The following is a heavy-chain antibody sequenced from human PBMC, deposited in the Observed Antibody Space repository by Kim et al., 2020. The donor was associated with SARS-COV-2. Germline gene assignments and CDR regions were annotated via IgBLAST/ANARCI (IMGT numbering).Heavy chain of an antibody. J-gene: IGHJ4*02. V-gene: IGHV3-21*01. Sequence: GGSLRLSCAASGFTFSSYSMNWVRQAPGKWLEWVSSISSSSSYIYYADSVKGRFTISRDNAKNSLYLQMNSLRAEDTAVYYCARDQRSSGWCDYWGQGTLVTVSS. CDR3: ARDQRSSGWCDY. CDR1: GFTFSSYS. D-gene: IGHD6-19*01. CDR2: ISSSSSYI.